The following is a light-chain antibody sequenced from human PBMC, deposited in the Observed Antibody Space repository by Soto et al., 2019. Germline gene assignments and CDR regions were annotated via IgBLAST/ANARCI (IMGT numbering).Light chain of an antibody. CDR1: SSDVGGYNY. Sequence: QSALTQPAYVSGSPGQSITISCTGTSSDVGGYNYVSWYQQHPGKAPKFMIYDVSNRPSGVSNRFSGSKSGNTASLTISGLQAEDEADYYCCSYTTSNTRQIAFGTGTKVTVL. CDR2: DVS. V-gene: IGLV2-14*01. CDR3: CSYTTSNTRQIA. J-gene: IGLJ1*01.